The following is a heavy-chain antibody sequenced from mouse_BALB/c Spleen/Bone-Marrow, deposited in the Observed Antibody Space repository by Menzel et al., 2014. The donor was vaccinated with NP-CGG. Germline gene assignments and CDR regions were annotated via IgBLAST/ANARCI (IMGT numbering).Heavy chain of an antibody. Sequence: EVKLVESGGGLVQPGGSLKLSCAASGFTFSSYTVSWVRQTPEKRLEWVAYISNGGGSTYYPDTVKGRFTISRDNAKNTLYLQMSSLKSEDTAMYYCARQLGLRWAMDYWGQETSVTVSS. D-gene: IGHD3-1*01. CDR3: ARQLGLRWAMDY. CDR1: GFTFSSYT. J-gene: IGHJ4*01. V-gene: IGHV5-12-2*01. CDR2: ISNGGGST.